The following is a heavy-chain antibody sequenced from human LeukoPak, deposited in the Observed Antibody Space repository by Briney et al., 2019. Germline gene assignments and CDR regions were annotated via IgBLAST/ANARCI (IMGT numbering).Heavy chain of an antibody. CDR2: IYTSGST. CDR3: ARDSGTTGEVKFDP. V-gene: IGHV4-4*07. D-gene: IGHD3-10*01. J-gene: IGHJ5*02. CDR1: GGPISSYY. Sequence: SETLSLTCTVSGGPISSYYWSWIRQPAGKGLEWIGRIYTSGSTNYNPSLKSRVTMSVDTSKNQFSLKLSSVTAADTGVYSCARDSGTTGEVKFDPWGRGTLVTVSS.